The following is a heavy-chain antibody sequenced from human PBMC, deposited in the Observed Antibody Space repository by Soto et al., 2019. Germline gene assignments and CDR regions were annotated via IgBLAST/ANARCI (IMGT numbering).Heavy chain of an antibody. CDR1: GFTFSSYD. CDR2: IGTAGDT. Sequence: GGSLRLSCAAAGFTFSSYDMYWVRRPTGRGLEWVSTIGTAGDTSYLGSVKGRFTISRENAMNSLYLQMSSLRAEDTAVYYCVRESRSYDAYDPGYHDLDVWGPGTAVTVSS. V-gene: IGHV3-13*01. J-gene: IGHJ6*02. CDR3: VRESRSYDAYDPGYHDLDV. D-gene: IGHD3-3*01.